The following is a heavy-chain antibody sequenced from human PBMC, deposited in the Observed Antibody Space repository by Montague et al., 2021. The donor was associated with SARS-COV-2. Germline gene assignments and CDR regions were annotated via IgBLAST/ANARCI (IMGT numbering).Heavy chain of an antibody. CDR3: ARLLRSCTNGVCRTYYYYALDV. Sequence: SETLSLTCIVSGSSVRSYYWSWIRQPPGKGLEWIGYIYYSGSTKXNPSLESRVAVSVDRSKNQVSLKLTSVTAADTAVYYCARLLRSCTNGVCRTYYYYALDVWGQGTTVTVSS. V-gene: IGHV4-59*02. CDR2: IYYSGST. D-gene: IGHD2-8*01. CDR1: GSSVRSYY. J-gene: IGHJ6*02.